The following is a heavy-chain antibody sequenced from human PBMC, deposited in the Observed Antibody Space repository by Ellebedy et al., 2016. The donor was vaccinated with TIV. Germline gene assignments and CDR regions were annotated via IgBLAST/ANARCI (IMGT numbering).Heavy chain of an antibody. V-gene: IGHV1-2*02. CDR2: LNPNSGDT. Sequence: AASVKVSCKTSGYTFTDYYMHWMRQAPGQGLEWMGWLNPNSGDTNYAQKFQGRVTVSRDTSISTAYMDLSSLTSDDTAVYYCARDEAVTGGYWYFALWGRGTLLTVSS. CDR1: GYTFTDYY. D-gene: IGHD6-19*01. CDR3: ARDEAVTGGYWYFAL. J-gene: IGHJ2*01.